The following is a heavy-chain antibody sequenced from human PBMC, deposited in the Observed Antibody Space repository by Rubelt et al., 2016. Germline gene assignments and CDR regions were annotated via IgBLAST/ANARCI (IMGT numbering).Heavy chain of an antibody. J-gene: IGHJ6*02. CDR3: ARAFLTSGYFTDSYYYTMDV. Sequence: ISPSSSTIFYADSMKGRFTISRDNSRNTLYLQMNNLRAEDTAVYYCARAFLTSGYFTDSYYYTMDVWGQGATVTVSS. D-gene: IGHD3-3*01. CDR2: ISPSSSTI. V-gene: IGHV3-48*01.